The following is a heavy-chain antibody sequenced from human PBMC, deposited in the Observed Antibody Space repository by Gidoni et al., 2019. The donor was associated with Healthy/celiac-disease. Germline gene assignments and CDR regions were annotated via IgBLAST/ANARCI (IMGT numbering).Heavy chain of an antibody. CDR1: GFTFSSYS. V-gene: IGHV3-21*01. CDR2: IGSSSCYI. CDR3: ANGGAGPPTY. D-gene: IGHD3-16*01. J-gene: IGHJ4*02. Sequence: EVKLLESGGGLVKPGGSLRRSCASSGFTFSSYSMNWVRQATGKGLEWVSSIGSSSCYIYYADSVKGRFTISRDNATNSLYLQMNSLRAEDTAVYYCANGGAGPPTYWGQGTLVTVSS.